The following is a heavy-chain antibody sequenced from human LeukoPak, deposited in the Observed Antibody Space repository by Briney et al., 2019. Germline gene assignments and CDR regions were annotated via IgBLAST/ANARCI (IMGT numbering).Heavy chain of an antibody. V-gene: IGHV4-59*08. D-gene: IGHD1-20*01. CDR3: ARHYSITGGRLSGYWLDP. Sequence: PSEALSLTCTVSGGSITTYYWSWIRQPAGKGLEWMAYMYYTGSTNYNPSLKSRVTISVDTSKNQVSLKLSSVTAADTAVYYCARHYSITGGRLSGYWLDPWGQGTLVTVSS. CDR1: GGSITTYY. J-gene: IGHJ5*02. CDR2: MYYTGST.